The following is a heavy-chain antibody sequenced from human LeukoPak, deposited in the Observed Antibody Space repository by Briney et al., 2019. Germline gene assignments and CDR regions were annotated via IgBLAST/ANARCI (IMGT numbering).Heavy chain of an antibody. CDR1: GGSISSGGYS. D-gene: IGHD6-6*01. CDR2: ICHSGST. J-gene: IGHJ4*02. Sequence: TLSLTCAVSGGSISSGGYSWSWIRQPPGKGLEWIGYICHSGSTYYNPSLKSRVTISVDRSKNQFSLKLSSVTAADTAVYYCARAQYSYFDYWGQGTLVTVSS. V-gene: IGHV4-30-2*01. CDR3: ARAQYSYFDY.